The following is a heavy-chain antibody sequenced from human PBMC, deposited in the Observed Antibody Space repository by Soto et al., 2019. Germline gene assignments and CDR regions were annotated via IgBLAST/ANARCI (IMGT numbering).Heavy chain of an antibody. CDR1: GFAFCSYN. CDR2: ISSGSSNI. CDR3: ASATVVTATFDF. D-gene: IGHD2-21*02. Sequence: GGCMRISCAASGFAFCSYNMNWVRQAPGKGLEWVASISSGSSNIYYADSVKGRFTISRDNAKNSLYLQMDSLRAEDSAVYYCASATVVTATFDFWGQGTLVTVSS. J-gene: IGHJ4*02. V-gene: IGHV3-21*01.